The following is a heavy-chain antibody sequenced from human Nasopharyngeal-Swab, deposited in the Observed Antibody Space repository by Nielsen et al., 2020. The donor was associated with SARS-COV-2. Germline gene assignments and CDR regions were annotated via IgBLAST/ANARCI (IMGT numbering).Heavy chain of an antibody. J-gene: IGHJ6*02. CDR3: ARGAYYGSGSYFHYYYGMDV. CDR2: INPSGGST. V-gene: IGHV1-46*01. Sequence: WLRQAPGQGLEWMGIINPSGGSTSYAQKFQGRVTMTRDTSTSTDYMELSSLRSEDTAVYYCARGAYYGSGSYFHYYYGMDVWGQGPTVTVSS. D-gene: IGHD3-10*01.